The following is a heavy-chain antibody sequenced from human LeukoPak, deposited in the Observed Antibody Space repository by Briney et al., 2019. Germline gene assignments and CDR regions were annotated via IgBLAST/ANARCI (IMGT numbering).Heavy chain of an antibody. V-gene: IGHV1-2*02. CDR3: ARERTVTQRPLDY. CDR1: GYTFTGYY. J-gene: IGHJ4*02. CDR2: INPNSGGT. Sequence: ASVKVSCKASGYTFTGYYMHWVRQAPGQVLEWMGWINPNSGGTNYAQKFQGRVTMTRDTSISTAYMELSRLRSDDTAVYYCARERTVTQRPLDYWGQGTLVTVSS. D-gene: IGHD4-17*01.